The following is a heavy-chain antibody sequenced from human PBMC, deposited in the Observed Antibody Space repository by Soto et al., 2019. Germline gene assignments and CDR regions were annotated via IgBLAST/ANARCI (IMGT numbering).Heavy chain of an antibody. CDR2: IYYSGST. D-gene: IGHD3-22*01. Sequence: SETLSLTCTVSGGSISSYYWSWIRQPPGKGLEWIGYIYYSGSTNYNPSLKSRVTISVDTSKNQFSLKLSSVTAADTAVYYCASGDYDSSGYYFFYWGQGTLVTVSS. CDR3: ASGDYDSSGYYFFY. V-gene: IGHV4-59*01. CDR1: GGSISSYY. J-gene: IGHJ4*02.